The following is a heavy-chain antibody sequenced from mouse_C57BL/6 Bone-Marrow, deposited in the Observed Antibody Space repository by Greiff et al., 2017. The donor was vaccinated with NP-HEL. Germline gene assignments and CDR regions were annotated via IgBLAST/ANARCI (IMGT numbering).Heavy chain of an antibody. CDR2: ISSGGSYT. V-gene: IGHV5-6*01. J-gene: IGHJ1*03. CDR1: GFTFSSYG. Sequence: EVHLVESGGDLVKPGGSLKLSCAASGFTFSSYGMSWVRQTPDKRLEWVATISSGGSYTYYPDSVKGRFTISRDNAKNTLYLQMSSLKSEDTAMYYCARLRIYYYGSSFYWYFDVWGTGTTVTVSS. D-gene: IGHD1-1*01. CDR3: ARLRIYYYGSSFYWYFDV.